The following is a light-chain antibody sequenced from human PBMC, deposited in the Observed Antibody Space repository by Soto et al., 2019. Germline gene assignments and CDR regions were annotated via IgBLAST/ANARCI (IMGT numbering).Light chain of an antibody. CDR1: QGIAGS. CDR2: AES. CDR3: QQVKSYPRT. Sequence: DIQLTQSPSFLSASVGDRVTITCRASQGIAGSLAWYQQKPGKPPKLLIYAESTLQSGVPSRFSGSGSGTRGSLTISSLQPEEFATYYCQQVKSYPRTFGGGTKV. J-gene: IGKJ4*01. V-gene: IGKV1-9*01.